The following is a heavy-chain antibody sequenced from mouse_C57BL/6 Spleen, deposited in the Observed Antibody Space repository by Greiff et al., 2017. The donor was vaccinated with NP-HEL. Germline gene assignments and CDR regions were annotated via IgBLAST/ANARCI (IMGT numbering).Heavy chain of an antibody. Sequence: EVQLVESGGGLVKPGGSLKLSCAASGFTFSSYAMSWVRQTPEKRLEWVATISDGGSYTYYPDNVKGRFTISRDNAKNNLYLQMSHLKSEDTAMYYCARAGRNYDYGVDYWGQGTTLTVSS. CDR2: ISDGGSYT. J-gene: IGHJ2*01. V-gene: IGHV5-4*01. CDR3: ARAGRNYDYGVDY. CDR1: GFTFSSYA. D-gene: IGHD2-4*01.